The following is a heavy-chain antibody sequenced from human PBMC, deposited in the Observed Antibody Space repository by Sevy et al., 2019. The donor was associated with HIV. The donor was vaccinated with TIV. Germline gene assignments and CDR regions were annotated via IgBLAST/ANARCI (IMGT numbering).Heavy chain of an antibody. V-gene: IGHV1-18*01. Sequence: ASVKVSCKASGYTFTSYGISWVRQAPGQGLEWMGWISAYNGNTNYAQKLQGRVTMTTDTSTSTAYMEVRSLRSDDTAVYYCARDLSSYYYDSSGPGALFDYWGQGTLVTVSS. CDR1: GYTFTSYG. D-gene: IGHD3-22*01. J-gene: IGHJ4*02. CDR2: ISAYNGNT. CDR3: ARDLSSYYYDSSGPGALFDY.